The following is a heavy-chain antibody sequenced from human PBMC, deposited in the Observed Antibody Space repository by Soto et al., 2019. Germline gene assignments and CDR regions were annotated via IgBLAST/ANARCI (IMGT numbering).Heavy chain of an antibody. V-gene: IGHV3-7*01. CDR2: IKEDGSEK. CDR1: GFTFSSYW. J-gene: IGHJ3*02. CDR3: VRDQDDSSDAFDI. D-gene: IGHD3-3*01. Sequence: EVQLVDSGGGLVQPGGSLRLSCAASGFTFSSYWMSWVRQAPGKGLEWVANIKEDGSEKYYVDSVKGRFTISRDNAKNSLYLQMNSLRAEDTAVYDCVRDQDDSSDAFDIWGQGTMVTVSS.